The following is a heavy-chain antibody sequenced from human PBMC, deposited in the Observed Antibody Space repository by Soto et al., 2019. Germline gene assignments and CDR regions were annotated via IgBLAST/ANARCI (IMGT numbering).Heavy chain of an antibody. Sequence: PGESLKISCKGSGYNFTNYWNGWVRRMPGKGLEWMVIIYPGDSDTKYNPSFQGQVTISADKSITTTYLRWTSLKDSDTATYYCAASICYYGMDVWGQGTTVTVSS. CDR1: GYNFTNYW. J-gene: IGHJ6*02. CDR3: AASICYYGMDV. V-gene: IGHV5-51*01. CDR2: IYPGDSDT.